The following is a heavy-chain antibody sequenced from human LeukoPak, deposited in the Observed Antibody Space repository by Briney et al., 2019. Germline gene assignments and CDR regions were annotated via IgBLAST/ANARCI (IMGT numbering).Heavy chain of an antibody. CDR1: GGPITSNY. J-gene: IGHJ5*02. D-gene: IGHD2-21*02. CDR3: ARLQAYYGGDCYPRWFDP. Sequence: SETLSLTCTVTGGPITSNYWSWIRQPPGKGLEWIGYIYYSGNTNYNPSLKSRVTISVDTSKNQFSLKLNSVTAADTAVYYCARLQAYYGGDCYPRWFDPWGQGTLVTVSS. V-gene: IGHV4-59*08. CDR2: IYYSGNT.